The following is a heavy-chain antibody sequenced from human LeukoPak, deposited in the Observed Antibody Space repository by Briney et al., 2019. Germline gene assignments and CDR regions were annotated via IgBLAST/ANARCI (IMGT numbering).Heavy chain of an antibody. CDR2: ISWNSGSI. D-gene: IGHD5-18*01. CDR1: GFTFNNYG. J-gene: IGHJ3*02. CDR3: AKDRGYSYGGAFDI. Sequence: HPGGSLRLSCAASGFTFNNYGMNWVRQAPGKGLEWVSGISWNSGSIGYADSVKGRFTISRDNAKNSLYLQMNSLRAEDTALYYCAKDRGYSYGGAFDIWGQGTMVTVSS. V-gene: IGHV3-9*01.